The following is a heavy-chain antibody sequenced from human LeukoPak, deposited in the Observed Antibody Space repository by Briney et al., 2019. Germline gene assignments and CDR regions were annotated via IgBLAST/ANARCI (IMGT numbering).Heavy chain of an antibody. V-gene: IGHV3-48*01. CDR3: ARGYSRAAFDI. CDR1: GFTFSSYA. Sequence: PGRSLRLSCAASGFTFSSYAMHWVRQAPGKGLEWVSFISSTGGTIYYADAVKGRFTVSRDNAKNSLLLQMNSLRAEDTALYYCARGYSRAAFDIWGQGTMVTVSS. D-gene: IGHD2-15*01. CDR2: ISSTGGTI. J-gene: IGHJ3*02.